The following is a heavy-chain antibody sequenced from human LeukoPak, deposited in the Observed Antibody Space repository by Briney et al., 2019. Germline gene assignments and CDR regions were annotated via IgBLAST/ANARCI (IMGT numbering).Heavy chain of an antibody. J-gene: IGHJ5*02. Sequence: ASVKVSCKASGYTFTSYDINWVRQAPGQGLEWMGWMNPNSGNTGYAQKFQGRVTITRNTSISTAYMGLSSLRSEDTAVYYCARGGVAYCGGDCSPIWFDPWGQGTLVTVSS. CDR1: GYTFTSYD. CDR3: ARGGVAYCGGDCSPIWFDP. D-gene: IGHD2-21*01. CDR2: MNPNSGNT. V-gene: IGHV1-8*03.